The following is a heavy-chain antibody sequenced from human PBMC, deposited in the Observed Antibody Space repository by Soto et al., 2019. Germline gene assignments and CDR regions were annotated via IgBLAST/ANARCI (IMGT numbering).Heavy chain of an antibody. J-gene: IGHJ4*02. D-gene: IGHD3-10*01. CDR1: GGSISGYY. Sequence: QVQLQESGPGLVKPSETLSLTCTVSGGSISGYYWSWIRQPPGKGLEWIGYIYYRGSTDYNPSLKSRVTISMDTSKNRFSMKVPSVTSADTAVYYCARGRVNTSFFDYWGQGTLVPVSS. V-gene: IGHV4-59*01. CDR3: ARGRVNTSFFDY. CDR2: IYYRGST.